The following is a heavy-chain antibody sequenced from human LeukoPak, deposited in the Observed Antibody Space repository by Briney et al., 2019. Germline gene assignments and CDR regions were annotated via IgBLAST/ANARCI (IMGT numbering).Heavy chain of an antibody. Sequence: GGSLRLSCEASGFAFNSYTITWVRQAPGKGLESVSSITSRSSHIYIADSVKGRFTISRDNAKNSLFLQMSSLRVEDTAVYYCVRVAQGATTENYFYYYMDVWGKGTTVTVSS. V-gene: IGHV3-21*01. J-gene: IGHJ6*03. CDR1: GFAFNSYT. CDR2: ITSRSSHI. CDR3: VRVAQGATTENYFYYYMDV. D-gene: IGHD4-11*01.